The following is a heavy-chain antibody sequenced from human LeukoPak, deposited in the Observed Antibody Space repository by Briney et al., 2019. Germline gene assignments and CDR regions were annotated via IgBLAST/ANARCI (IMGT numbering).Heavy chain of an antibody. CDR3: ARVRQQLVTEWLHP. CDR2: INHSGST. J-gene: IGHJ5*02. V-gene: IGHV4-34*01. D-gene: IGHD6-13*01. Sequence: SETLSLTCAVYGGSFSGYYWSWIRQPPGKGLEWIGEINHSGSTNYNPSLKSRVTISVDTSKNQFSLKLSSVTAADTAVYYCARVRQQLVTEWLHPGGQGTLVPVPS. CDR1: GGSFSGYY.